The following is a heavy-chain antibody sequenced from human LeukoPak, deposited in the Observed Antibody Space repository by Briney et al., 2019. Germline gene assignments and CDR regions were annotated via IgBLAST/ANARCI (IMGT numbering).Heavy chain of an antibody. V-gene: IGHV6-1*01. J-gene: IGHJ4*02. D-gene: IGHD3-16*01. Sequence: SHTLSLTCAISGDSVSRNSAACNWIRQSPSRGLEWLGRTYYRSKWYNDYAVSAKSRITINPDTSKNQVSLQLNSVTPEDTAVYYCARGGVDFDYWGQGTLVTVSS. CDR1: GDSVSRNSAA. CDR2: TYYRSKWYN. CDR3: ARGGVDFDY.